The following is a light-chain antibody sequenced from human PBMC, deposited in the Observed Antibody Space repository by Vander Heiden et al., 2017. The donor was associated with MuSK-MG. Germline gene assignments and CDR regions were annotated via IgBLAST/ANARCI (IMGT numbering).Light chain of an antibody. J-gene: IGLJ3*02. Sequence: QAVVTQEPSLTVSQGGTVTLTCGSSTGAVTSDHYPYWFQQKPGQAPRTLIYDTSNRHSWTPARFSGSLLGGKAALTLSGAQPEDEADYYCLLYYSGARVFGGGTKVTVL. CDR2: DTS. CDR3: LLYYSGARV. V-gene: IGLV7-46*01. CDR1: TGAVTSDHY.